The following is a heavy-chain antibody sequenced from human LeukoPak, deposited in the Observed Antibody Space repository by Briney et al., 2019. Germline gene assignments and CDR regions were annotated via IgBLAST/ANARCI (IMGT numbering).Heavy chain of an antibody. CDR2: ISGGGSNT. J-gene: IGHJ4*02. CDR1: GSTFRSYD. D-gene: IGHD4-11*01. CDR3: AKLYSDYCYENFDN. Sequence: GGSLRLSCAASGSTFRSYDMSWVRQASGKGREWVSAISGGGSNTYYADSVQGRYTFTRDTSKNTLYLQMNSLRAEDTAVYYCAKLYSDYCYENFDNCGQGKLVTVSP. V-gene: IGHV3-23*01.